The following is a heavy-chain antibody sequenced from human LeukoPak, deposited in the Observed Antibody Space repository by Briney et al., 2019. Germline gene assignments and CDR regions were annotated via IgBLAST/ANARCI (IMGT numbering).Heavy chain of an antibody. CDR1: GFTFSSYS. D-gene: IGHD2-15*01. CDR3: ARRSRLGGHPFDY. CDR2: ISSSSSYT. Sequence: PGGSLRLSCAASGFTFSSYSMNWVRQAPGKGLEWVSSISSSSSYTYYADSVKGRFTISRDNAKNSLYLQMNSLRAEDTAVYYCARRSRLGGHPFDYWGQGTLVTVSS. V-gene: IGHV3-21*01. J-gene: IGHJ4*02.